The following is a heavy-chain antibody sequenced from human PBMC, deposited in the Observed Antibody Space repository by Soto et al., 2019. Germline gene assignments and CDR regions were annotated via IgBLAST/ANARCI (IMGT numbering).Heavy chain of an antibody. D-gene: IGHD3-22*01. Sequence: PEGSLRLSYAASGFTFSNAWMNWVRQAPGKGLEWVGRIKSKTDGGTTDYAAPVKGRFTISRDDSKNTLYLQMNSLKTEDTAVYYCTTDRYDSSGYYSPFDYWGQGTLVTVSA. CDR2: IKSKTDGGTT. J-gene: IGHJ4*02. CDR3: TTDRYDSSGYYSPFDY. CDR1: GFTFSNAW. V-gene: IGHV3-15*07.